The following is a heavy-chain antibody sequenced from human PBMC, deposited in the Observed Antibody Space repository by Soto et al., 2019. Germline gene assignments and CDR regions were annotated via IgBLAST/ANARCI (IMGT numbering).Heavy chain of an antibody. CDR2: ISDSGGST. J-gene: IGHJ4*02. CDR1: GFTFSSYA. D-gene: IGHD6-13*01. CDR3: AKGGLGQPLGLGD. V-gene: IGHV3-23*01. Sequence: EVQLLESGGGLVQPGGSLRLSCAASGFTFSSYAMSWVRQVPGKGLEWVSSISDSGGSTYYADSVRGRFTISRDSSKSTLFLQMNTLRGEDTALYYCAKGGLGQPLGLGDWGQGTLVTVSS.